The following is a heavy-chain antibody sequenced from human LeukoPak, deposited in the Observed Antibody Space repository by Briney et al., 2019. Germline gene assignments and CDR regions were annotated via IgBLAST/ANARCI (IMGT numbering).Heavy chain of an antibody. V-gene: IGHV4-59*08. D-gene: IGHD6-13*01. CDR2: VYHSGST. Sequence: PSETLSLTCTVSGDSFTSYYWSWIRQPPGKGLEWIGYVYHSGSTNYNPSLKSRVTISVDTSKNQSSLKLSSVTAADTAVYYCARRGAAAGTFHSWGQGILVTVSS. CDR3: ARRGAAAGTFHS. J-gene: IGHJ4*02. CDR1: GDSFTSYY.